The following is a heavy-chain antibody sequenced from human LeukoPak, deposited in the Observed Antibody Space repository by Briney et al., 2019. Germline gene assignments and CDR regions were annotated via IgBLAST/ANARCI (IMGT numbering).Heavy chain of an antibody. Sequence: GGTLRLFCAASVFLHNIYDQRCVRQAPGRGLEWGSGYSGRGSSTHYADSVKGRFTISRDPTKNTVYLQMNSLRVEDTAVYYCAKENLMVITTSYMDVWGNGTTVTVSS. CDR2: YSGRGSST. D-gene: IGHD2-21*01. J-gene: IGHJ6*03. CDR3: AKENLMVITTSYMDV. CDR1: VFLHNIYD. V-gene: IGHV3-23*01.